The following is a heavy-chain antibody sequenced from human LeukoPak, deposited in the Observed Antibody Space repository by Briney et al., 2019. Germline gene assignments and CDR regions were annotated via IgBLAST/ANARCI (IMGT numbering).Heavy chain of an antibody. J-gene: IGHJ4*02. CDR2: ISSSSSTI. CDR1: GFTFSSYS. V-gene: IGHV3-48*01. CDR3: ATDGGPEYSSSWYLY. Sequence: QSGGSLRLSCAASGFTFSSYSMNWVRQAPGKGLEWVSYISSSSSTIYYADSVKGRFTISRDNAKNSLYLQMNSLRAEDTAVYYCATDGGPEYSSSWYLYWGQGTLVTVSS. D-gene: IGHD6-13*01.